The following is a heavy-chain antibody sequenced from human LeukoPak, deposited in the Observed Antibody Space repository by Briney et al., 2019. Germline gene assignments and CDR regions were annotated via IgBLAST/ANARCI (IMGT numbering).Heavy chain of an antibody. CDR1: GYTFTSYG. Sequence: GASVKVSCKASGYTFTSYGISWVRQAPGQGLEWMGWISAYNGNTNYAQKLQGRVTMTTDTSTSTAYMELSSLRSEDTAVYYCARSGYCSGGSCWDSYDYWGQGTLVTVSS. J-gene: IGHJ4*02. CDR3: ARSGYCSGGSCWDSYDY. D-gene: IGHD2-15*01. CDR2: ISAYNGNT. V-gene: IGHV1-18*01.